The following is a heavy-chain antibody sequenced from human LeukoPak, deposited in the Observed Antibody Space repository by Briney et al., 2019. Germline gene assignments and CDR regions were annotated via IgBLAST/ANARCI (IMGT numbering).Heavy chain of an antibody. CDR1: GFTFSTYW. CDR2: INQDGSDK. J-gene: IGHJ4*02. Sequence: GGSLRLSCAASGFTFSTYWMNWVRQPPGKGLEWVANINQDGSDKYYVDSVKGRFTISRDNAKNSLYLQMNSLRAEDTAVYYCVRGLAAAGTFDYWGQGTLVTVSS. D-gene: IGHD6-13*01. CDR3: VRGLAAAGTFDY. V-gene: IGHV3-7*04.